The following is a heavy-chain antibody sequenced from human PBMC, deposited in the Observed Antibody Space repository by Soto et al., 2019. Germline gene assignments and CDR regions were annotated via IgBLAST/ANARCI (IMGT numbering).Heavy chain of an antibody. Sequence: XESMSAAGAVDCGSLNGYSSGWIRPPHEKGLEWIGEIKHTGGTHYNPSRKSRVTMSLNTSKNQFSLRLSSVTAADTAIYYCDSRITVFGLLLPPFDTWGQGTQVTVSS. CDR1: CGSLNGYS. J-gene: IGHJ5*02. CDR2: IKHTGGT. CDR3: DSRITVFGLLLPPFDT. D-gene: IGHD3-3*01. V-gene: IGHV4-34*01.